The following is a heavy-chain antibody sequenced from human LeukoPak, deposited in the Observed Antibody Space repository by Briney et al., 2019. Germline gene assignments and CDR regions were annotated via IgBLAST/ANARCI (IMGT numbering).Heavy chain of an antibody. Sequence: ASVKVSCKASGYTFTGYYMHWVRQAPGQGLEWMGRINPNNGGTNYAQKFQGRVTMTGDTSISTAYMELSSLRSEDTAVYYCARLFPLIAARTKTNWFDPWGQGTLVTVSS. D-gene: IGHD6-13*01. J-gene: IGHJ5*02. V-gene: IGHV1-2*06. CDR3: ARLFPLIAARTKTNWFDP. CDR2: INPNNGGT. CDR1: GYTFTGYY.